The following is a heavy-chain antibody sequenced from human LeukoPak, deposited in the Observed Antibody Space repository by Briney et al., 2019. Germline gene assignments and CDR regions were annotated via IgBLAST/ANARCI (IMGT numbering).Heavy chain of an antibody. V-gene: IGHV3-43*01. CDR3: AKDGDDYGDYLFDY. CDR1: GFTFDDYT. J-gene: IGHJ4*02. D-gene: IGHD4-17*01. CDR2: ISWDGGST. Sequence: GGSLRLSCAASGFTFDDYTMHWVRQAPGKGLEWVSLISWDGGSTYYADSVKGRFTISRDNSKNSLYLQMNSLRTEDTVLYYCAKDGDDYGDYLFDYWGQGTLVTVSS.